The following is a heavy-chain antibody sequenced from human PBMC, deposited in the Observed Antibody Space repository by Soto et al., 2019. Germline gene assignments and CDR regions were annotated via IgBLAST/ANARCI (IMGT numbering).Heavy chain of an antibody. CDR3: ARDRLVAAYYCYYGMDV. D-gene: IGHD2-15*01. V-gene: IGHV4-59*01. CDR1: GGSISSYY. Sequence: SETLSLTCTVSGGSISSYYWSWIRQPPGKGLEWIGYIYYSGSTNYNPSLKSRVTISVDTSKNQFSLKLSSVTAADTAVYYCARDRLVAAYYCYYGMDVWGQGTTVTVSS. CDR2: IYYSGST. J-gene: IGHJ6*02.